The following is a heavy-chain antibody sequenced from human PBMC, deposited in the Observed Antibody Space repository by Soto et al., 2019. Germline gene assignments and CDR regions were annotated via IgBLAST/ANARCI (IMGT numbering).Heavy chain of an antibody. CDR1: GYIFSNNW. J-gene: IGHJ4*02. V-gene: IGHV5-51*01. CDR2: IYPGDSDT. CDR3: ARRSRNAVMDFGDF. Sequence: GESLKISCKGSGYIFSNNWIAWVRQVPGKGLEWMGIIYPGDSDTRYSPSSRGQVTMSADKSISTAYLQWNSLKASDTAMYYCARRSRNAVMDFGDFWRQGTLVTVSS. D-gene: IGHD3-16*01.